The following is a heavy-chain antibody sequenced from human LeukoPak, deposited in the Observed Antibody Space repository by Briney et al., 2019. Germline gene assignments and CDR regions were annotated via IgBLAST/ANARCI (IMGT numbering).Heavy chain of an antibody. CDR3: ARDRGGREAIFTGYVHDY. J-gene: IGHJ4*02. CDR2: MSSGGEFI. D-gene: IGHD5-12*01. CDR1: GFPFGSFG. Sequence: GGSLRLSCVGSGFPFGSFGMNWVRQAPGKGLEWLSSMSSGGEFIYYAASVKGRFTISRDDAKNSLFLHMSSLRAEDTAVYYCARDRGGREAIFTGYVHDYWGQGTLLVVSS. V-gene: IGHV3-21*01.